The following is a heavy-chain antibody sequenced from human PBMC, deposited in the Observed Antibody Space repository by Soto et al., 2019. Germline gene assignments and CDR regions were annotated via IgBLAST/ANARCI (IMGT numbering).Heavy chain of an antibody. CDR3: ARGLTMLRGVMDS. CDR2: IYYTGGA. Sequence: QVQLQESGPGLVKPSQTLALTCTVSGGSISGGGDYWSWIRQHPGKGLEWIGYIYYTGGAYYNPSLKSRAILSLDTSTSQFSLNLTSVTAADTAVYYCARGLTMLRGVMDSWGQGTLVTVSS. CDR1: GGSISGGGDY. V-gene: IGHV4-31*03. J-gene: IGHJ4*02. D-gene: IGHD3-10*01.